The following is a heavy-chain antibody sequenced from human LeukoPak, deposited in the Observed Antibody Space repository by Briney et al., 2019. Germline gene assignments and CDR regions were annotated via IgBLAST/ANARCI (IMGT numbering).Heavy chain of an antibody. D-gene: IGHD6-13*01. CDR3: ATSPATGNIYFDL. CDR2: LYSGGNT. Sequence: GGSLRLSCAASGFTDSSNYMGWVRQAPGKGLEWVSVLYSGGNTYYADSVKGRFTISRDNSKNMLYLQMNSLRAEDTAVYYCATSPATGNIYFDLWGRGTLVTVSS. CDR1: GFTDSSNY. V-gene: IGHV3-66*01. J-gene: IGHJ2*01.